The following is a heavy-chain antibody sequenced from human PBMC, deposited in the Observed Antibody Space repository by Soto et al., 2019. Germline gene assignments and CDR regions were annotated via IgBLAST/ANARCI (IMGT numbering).Heavy chain of an antibody. J-gene: IGHJ4*02. CDR2: IYHRGST. CDR1: GGSFSSDNYY. D-gene: IGHD3-3*01. CDR3: ARAYYYSWSGYFDY. V-gene: IGHV4-61*01. Sequence: QVHLQESGPGLVKPSETLSLTCTVSGGSFSSDNYYWTWIRQPPGKELEGIGHIYHRGSTNYNPFPKTRDTISVDTSKNRSSLTVSYVSAADTAIYYCARAYYYSWSGYFDYWGQGTLVTVSS.